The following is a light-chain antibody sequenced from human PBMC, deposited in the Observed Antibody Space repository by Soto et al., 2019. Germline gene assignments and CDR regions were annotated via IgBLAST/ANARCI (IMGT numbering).Light chain of an antibody. CDR3: QQYNNWPPWT. CDR2: GAS. Sequence: EIVMTQSPATLSVSPGERATLSCRASQSVSSNLAWYQQKPGQAPRLLIYGASTRATGIPARFSGSGAGTEFTRTIRSLQSEDFAVYYCQQYNNWPPWTFGQATKVNIK. J-gene: IGKJ1*01. V-gene: IGKV3-15*01. CDR1: QSVSSN.